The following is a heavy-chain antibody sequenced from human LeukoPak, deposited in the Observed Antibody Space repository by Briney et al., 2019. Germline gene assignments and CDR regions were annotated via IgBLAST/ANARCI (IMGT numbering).Heavy chain of an antibody. CDR1: GFTVSSNY. J-gene: IGHJ4*02. Sequence: GGSLRLSCAASGFTVSSNYMSWVRQAPGKGLEWVSVIYSGGSTYYADSVKGRFTISRDNSKNTLYLQMNSLRAEDTAVYHCARTDYGSGSYHDYWGQGTLVAVSS. D-gene: IGHD3-10*01. V-gene: IGHV3-53*01. CDR3: ARTDYGSGSYHDY. CDR2: IYSGGST.